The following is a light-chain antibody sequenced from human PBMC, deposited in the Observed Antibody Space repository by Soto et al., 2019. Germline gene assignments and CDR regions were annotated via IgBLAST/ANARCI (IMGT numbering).Light chain of an antibody. CDR1: QSISY. CDR2: AAS. CDR3: QQTYSTPLS. Sequence: DIQMTPSPSALSASVVDRVTITCRASQSISYLNWYQQKPGKALKLLIYAASSLQSGVPSRFSGSGSGTHFTLTISSLQPEDFATYYCQQTYSTPLSFGGGTKVDIK. V-gene: IGKV1-39*01. J-gene: IGKJ4*01.